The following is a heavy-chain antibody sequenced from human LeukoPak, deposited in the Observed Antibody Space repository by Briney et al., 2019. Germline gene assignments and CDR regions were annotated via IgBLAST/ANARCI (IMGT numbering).Heavy chain of an antibody. CDR1: GYTFSNFG. D-gene: IGHD1-26*01. CDR2: ISTYNGHT. CDR3: ARRKKIVRSWFDP. Sequence: ASVKVSCKASGYTFSNFGIAWVRQAPGQGLEWMGWISTYNGHTGYAHNLQGRVTMTTDTSTSTAYMELSSLRSEDTAVYYCARRKKIVRSWFDPGGQGTLVTVS. J-gene: IGHJ5*02. V-gene: IGHV1-18*01.